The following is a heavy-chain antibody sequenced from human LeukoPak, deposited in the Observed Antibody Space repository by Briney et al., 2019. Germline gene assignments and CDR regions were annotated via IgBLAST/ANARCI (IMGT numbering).Heavy chain of an antibody. CDR3: ARDEIPSGT. CDR2: ISGSGQNT. D-gene: IGHD6-25*01. CDR1: GFIFNNYA. V-gene: IGHV3-23*01. Sequence: GGTLRLSCAASGFIFNNYALSWVRQTPGKGLEWVSAISGSGQNTYYADSVKGRFTISRDNSRSTVDLQMNSLRVEDTGIYYCARDEIPSGTWGQGTMVIVSS. J-gene: IGHJ3*01.